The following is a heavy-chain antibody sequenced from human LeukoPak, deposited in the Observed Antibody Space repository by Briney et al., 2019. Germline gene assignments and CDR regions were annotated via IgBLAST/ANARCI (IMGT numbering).Heavy chain of an antibody. Sequence: ASVKVSCKVSGYTLTKLSMHWVRQAPGKGLEWMGGFDPEYGKTIYAQKFQGRVTMTEDTSTDTASMELSSLRSEDTAVYYCATDLFNYYYDSTQPSGYWGQGTLVTVSS. CDR2: FDPEYGKT. CDR1: GYTLTKLS. CDR3: ATDLFNYYYDSTQPSGY. V-gene: IGHV1-24*01. J-gene: IGHJ4*02. D-gene: IGHD3-22*01.